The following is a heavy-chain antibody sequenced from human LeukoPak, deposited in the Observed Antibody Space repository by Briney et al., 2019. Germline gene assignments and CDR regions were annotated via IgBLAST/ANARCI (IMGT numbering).Heavy chain of an antibody. J-gene: IGHJ5*02. CDR3: ARDGYHFDSSGYT. V-gene: IGHV4-39*07. CDR1: GGSISSSSYY. Sequence: SETLSLTCTVSGGSISSSSYYWGWIRQPPGKGLEWIGSIYYSGGTYYNPSLKSRVTISVDTSKNQFSLKLYSATAADTAVYYCARDGYHFDSSGYTWGQGALVTVSS. D-gene: IGHD3-22*01. CDR2: IYYSGGT.